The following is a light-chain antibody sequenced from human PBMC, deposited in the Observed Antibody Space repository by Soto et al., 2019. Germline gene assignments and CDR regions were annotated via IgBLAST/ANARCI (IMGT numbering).Light chain of an antibody. CDR2: WAS. Sequence: DIQMTQSPSSLSASVGDRGTITCRASQNIGRFLNWHQQKPGQPPKLLIYWASTRESGVPDRFSGSGSGTDFTLTISSLQAEDVAVYYCQQYYKTPWTFGQGTKVDI. J-gene: IGKJ1*01. V-gene: IGKV4-1*01. CDR3: QQYYKTPWT. CDR1: QNIGRF.